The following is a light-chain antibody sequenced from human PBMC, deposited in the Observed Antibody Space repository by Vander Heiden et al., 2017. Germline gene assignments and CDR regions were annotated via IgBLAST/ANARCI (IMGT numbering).Light chain of an antibody. Sequence: QSPLTQPAAVSRSPEQSLPISCTRTSSDVGGYNNVSWYQQHPGKAPKVMIYDVSNRPSGVSNRFSGSKSGNTASLTISGLEAEDEADYYCTSYTSRTTWVFGGGTKLTVL. V-gene: IGLV2-14*03. CDR1: SSDVGGYNN. J-gene: IGLJ2*01. CDR2: DVS. CDR3: TSYTSRTTWV.